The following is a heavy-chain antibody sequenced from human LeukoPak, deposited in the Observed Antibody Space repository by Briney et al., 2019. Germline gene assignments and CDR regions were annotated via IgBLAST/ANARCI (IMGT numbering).Heavy chain of an antibody. CDR3: ARGDSRGDYYYYMDV. D-gene: IGHD2-21*02. J-gene: IGHJ6*03. Sequence: ASVKVSCKASGYTFTGYYMHWVRQAPAQGLEWMGRINPNSGGTNYAQKFQGRVTMTRDTSISTAYMELSRLRSDDTAVYYCARGDSRGDYYYYMDVWGKGTTVTVSS. V-gene: IGHV1-2*06. CDR2: INPNSGGT. CDR1: GYTFTGYY.